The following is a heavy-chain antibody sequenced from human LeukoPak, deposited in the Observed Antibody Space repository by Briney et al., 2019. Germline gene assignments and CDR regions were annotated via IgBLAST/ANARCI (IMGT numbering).Heavy chain of an antibody. CDR3: ARDLGKIGGNSSPFDY. CDR1: GFTFSTYW. D-gene: IGHD4-23*01. V-gene: IGHV3-7*01. CDR2: IKQDGSEK. Sequence: PGGSLRLSCAASGFTFSTYWMSWVRQAPGKGLEWVANIKQDGSEKYFVDPVKGRFTISRDNAKNSLYLQMNSLRAEDTAVYYCARDLGKIGGNSSPFDYWGQGTLVTVSS. J-gene: IGHJ4*02.